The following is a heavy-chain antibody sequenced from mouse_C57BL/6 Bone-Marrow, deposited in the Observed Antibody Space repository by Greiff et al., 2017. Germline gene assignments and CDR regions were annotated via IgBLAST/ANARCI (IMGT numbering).Heavy chain of an antibody. CDR2: ITSGSTTI. CDR3: ARDRGYVDGSSSSWYFDV. CDR1: GFTFSSFG. J-gene: IGHJ1*01. D-gene: IGHD1-1*01. V-gene: IGHV5-17*02. Sequence: EVKVVESGGGLVQPGGSRKLSCAASGFTFSSFGMHWIRQAPEKGLEWVSYITSGSTTIYYADTVTGRFTISRDNPQNTLFLQMTSLRSEDTAMYYCARDRGYVDGSSSSWYFDVWGAGTTVTVSS.